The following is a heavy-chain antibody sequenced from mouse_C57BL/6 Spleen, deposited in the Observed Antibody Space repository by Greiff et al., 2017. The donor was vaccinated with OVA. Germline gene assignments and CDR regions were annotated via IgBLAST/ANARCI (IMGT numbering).Heavy chain of an antibody. CDR3: ARVGNPYYFDY. CDR2: INYDGSST. V-gene: IGHV5-16*01. J-gene: IGHJ2*01. D-gene: IGHD2-1*01. Sequence: EVKVEESEGGLVQPGCSMKLSCTASGFTFSDYYMAWVRQVPDKGLEWVANINYDGSSTYYLDSLKSSFIISRDNAKNILYLQMSSLKSEDTATYYCARVGNPYYFDYWGQGTTLTVSS. CDR1: GFTFSDYY.